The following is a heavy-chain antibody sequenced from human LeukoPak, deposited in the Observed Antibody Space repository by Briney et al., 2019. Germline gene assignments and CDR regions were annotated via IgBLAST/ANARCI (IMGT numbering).Heavy chain of an antibody. V-gene: IGHV1-69*06. CDR1: GGTFSSYA. J-gene: IGHJ5*02. D-gene: IGHD6-13*01. CDR2: IIPIFGTA. Sequence: GASVKVSCKASGGTFSSYAISWVRQAPGQGLEWMRGIIPIFGTANYAQKFQGRVTITADKSTSTAYMELSSLRSEDTAVHYCARDGIAARFDPWGQGTLVTVSS. CDR3: ARDGIAARFDP.